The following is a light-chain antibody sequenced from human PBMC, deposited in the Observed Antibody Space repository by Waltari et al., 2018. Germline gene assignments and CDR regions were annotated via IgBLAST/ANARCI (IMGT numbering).Light chain of an antibody. CDR1: QGISSY. CDR3: QQRHSYPIT. V-gene: IGKV1-9*01. Sequence: RVTITCRASQGISSYLAWYHQKPGKAPKLLIHTASTLQSGVPSRFSGSGSGTDFTLTISSLQPEDFATYYCQQRHSYPITFGQGTRLEIK. J-gene: IGKJ5*01. CDR2: TAS.